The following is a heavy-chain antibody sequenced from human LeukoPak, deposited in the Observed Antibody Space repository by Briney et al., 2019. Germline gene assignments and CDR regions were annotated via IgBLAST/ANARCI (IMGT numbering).Heavy chain of an antibody. D-gene: IGHD2-2*01. CDR2: IYYSGSA. J-gene: IGHJ4*02. V-gene: IGHV4-59*08. CDR1: GGSISSYY. CDR3: ARVTYHLLSFDY. Sequence: SETLSLTCTVSGGSISSYYWSWIRQPPGKGLEWIGYIYYSGSANYNPSLKSRVTISVDTSKNQFSLKLSSVTAADTAVYYCARVTYHLLSFDYWGQGTLVTVSS.